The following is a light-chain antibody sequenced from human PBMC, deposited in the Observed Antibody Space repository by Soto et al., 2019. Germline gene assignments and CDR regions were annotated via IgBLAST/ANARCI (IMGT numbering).Light chain of an antibody. J-gene: IGKJ5*01. Sequence: EIVLTQSPATLSFSPGERATLSCRASQSVRSYLAWYQQKPGQAPRLLIYDASNTATGIPARFSGSGSGKDLTLTISSLEPEDFALYYCQHRTDWPITFGQGTRLEFK. CDR3: QHRTDWPIT. CDR1: QSVRSY. CDR2: DAS. V-gene: IGKV3-11*01.